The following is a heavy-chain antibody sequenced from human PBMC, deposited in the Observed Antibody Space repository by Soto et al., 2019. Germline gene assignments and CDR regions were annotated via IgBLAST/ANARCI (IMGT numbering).Heavy chain of an antibody. Sequence: GGSLRLSCAASGFTFSSYGMHWVRQAPGKGLEWVAVISYDGSNKYYADSVKGRFTISRDNSKNTLYLQMNSLRAEDTAVYYCAKDPSYYYDSSGYYLEYYFDYWGQGTLVTVSS. CDR1: GFTFSSYG. CDR3: AKDPSYYYDSSGYYLEYYFDY. J-gene: IGHJ4*02. D-gene: IGHD3-22*01. CDR2: ISYDGSNK. V-gene: IGHV3-30*18.